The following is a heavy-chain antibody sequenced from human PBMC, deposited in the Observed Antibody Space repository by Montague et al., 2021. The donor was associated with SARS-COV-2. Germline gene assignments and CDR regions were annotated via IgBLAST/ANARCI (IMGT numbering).Heavy chain of an antibody. J-gene: IGHJ2*01. CDR1: GFTFSNYA. CDR3: AKDASMVRAVIVWYFDL. CDR2: IFGSGSST. D-gene: IGHD3-10*01. Sequence: SLRLSCAASGFTFSNYAMNWVRQAPGKGLEWVSVIFGSGSSTYYADSVKGRFTISRDNSKNTLYLQINSLRAEDTAIYYCAKDASMVRAVIVWYFDLWGRGTPVTGSS. V-gene: IGHV3-23*03.